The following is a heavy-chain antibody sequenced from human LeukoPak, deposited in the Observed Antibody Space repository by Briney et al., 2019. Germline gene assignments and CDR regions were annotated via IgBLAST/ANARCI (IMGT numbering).Heavy chain of an antibody. CDR1: GFTFSGSA. Sequence: RGSLRLSCAASGFTFSGSAMHWVRQASGKGLEWVGRIRSKANSYATAYAASVKGRFTISRDDSKNTAYLQMNSLKTEDTAVYYCTIDAYSGSYYRLDYWGQGTLVTVSS. D-gene: IGHD1-26*01. V-gene: IGHV3-73*01. J-gene: IGHJ4*02. CDR2: IRSKANSYAT. CDR3: TIDAYSGSYYRLDY.